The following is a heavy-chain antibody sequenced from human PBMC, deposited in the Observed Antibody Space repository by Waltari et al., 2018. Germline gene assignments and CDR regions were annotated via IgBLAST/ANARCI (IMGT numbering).Heavy chain of an antibody. Sequence: QVQMVQSGAEVTKPGASVKVSCQASGYSFTAYYLHWVRQAPGQGLEWMGRINPNRGATTYAQMFQGRVTMTRDTSISTAYMEVTGLRSDDTAVYYCARVLSTVQLGIFAYWGQGTVVTVSS. V-gene: IGHV1-2*06. CDR3: ARVLSTVQLGIFAY. D-gene: IGHD7-27*01. CDR1: GYSFTAYY. J-gene: IGHJ4*02. CDR2: INPNRGAT.